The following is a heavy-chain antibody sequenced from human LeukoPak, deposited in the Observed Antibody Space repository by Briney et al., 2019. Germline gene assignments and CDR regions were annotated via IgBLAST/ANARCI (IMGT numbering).Heavy chain of an antibody. V-gene: IGHV1-2*06. D-gene: IGHD1-26*01. CDR1: GYTFTGYY. CDR2: INPKSGDT. Sequence: ASVTVSCKASGYTFTGYYMHWVRQAPGQGLEWMGRINPKSGDTIYAQQFQGRVTMTRDTSISTAYMELSRLRSDDTALYYCARDLGGSSFDYWGQGTLVTVSS. CDR3: ARDLGGSSFDY. J-gene: IGHJ4*02.